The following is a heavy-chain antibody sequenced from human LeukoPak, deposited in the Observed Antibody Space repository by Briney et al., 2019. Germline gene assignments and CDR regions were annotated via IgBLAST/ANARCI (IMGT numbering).Heavy chain of an antibody. V-gene: IGHV3-30*18. Sequence: GGSLRLSCAASGFTFSSYGIHWVRQAPGKGLEWVAHISNDGSNKDYADSVKGRFTISRDNSENTLYLQMNSLRAEDTAVYYCAKDQYVGSAALAGDHWGQGTLVIVSS. J-gene: IGHJ4*02. D-gene: IGHD6-19*01. CDR1: GFTFSSYG. CDR3: AKDQYVGSAALAGDH. CDR2: ISNDGSNK.